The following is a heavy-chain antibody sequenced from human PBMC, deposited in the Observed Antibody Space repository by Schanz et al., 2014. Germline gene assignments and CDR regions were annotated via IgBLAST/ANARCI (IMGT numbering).Heavy chain of an antibody. D-gene: IGHD1-1*01. CDR2: INTGVNT. Sequence: EMQLLESGGGLAQPGGSLRLSCAASGFTFSSYGMHWVRQAPGKGLEWVSAINTGVNTYYADSVRGRFTMSRDNSKNLLYLQMNSLRAEDTAVYYCTRDVRLDRRGNWFDPWGQGTLVTVSS. V-gene: IGHV3-23*01. CDR1: GFTFSSYG. CDR3: TRDVRLDRRGNWFDP. J-gene: IGHJ5*02.